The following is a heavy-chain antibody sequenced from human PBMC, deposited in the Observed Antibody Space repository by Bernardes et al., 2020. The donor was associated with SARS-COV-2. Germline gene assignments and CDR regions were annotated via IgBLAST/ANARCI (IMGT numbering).Heavy chain of an antibody. CDR1: GFTFSSYA. V-gene: IGHV3-23*01. D-gene: IGHD3-9*01. CDR2: ISGSGGST. CDR3: AKGPVYYDILTGYSYYYYGMDV. Sequence: GRSLRLSCAASGFTFSSYAMSWVRQAPGKGLEWVSAISGSGGSTYYADSVKGRFTISRDNSKNTLYLQMNSLRAEDTAVYYCAKGPVYYDILTGYSYYYYGMDVWGQGTTVTVSS. J-gene: IGHJ6*02.